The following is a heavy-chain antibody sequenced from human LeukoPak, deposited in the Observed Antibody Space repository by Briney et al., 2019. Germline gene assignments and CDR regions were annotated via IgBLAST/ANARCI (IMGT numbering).Heavy chain of an antibody. CDR1: GFTFSSYA. CDR2: ISYDGSNK. D-gene: IGHD6-19*01. CDR3: ARAHSSGWYDVSLCGYYFDY. V-gene: IGHV3-30-3*01. Sequence: PGGSLRLSCAASGFTFSSYAMHWVRQAPGKGLEWVAVISYDGSNKYYADSVKGRFTISRDNSKNTLYLQMNSLRAEDTAVYYCARAHSSGWYDVSLCGYYFDYWGQGTLVTVSS. J-gene: IGHJ4*02.